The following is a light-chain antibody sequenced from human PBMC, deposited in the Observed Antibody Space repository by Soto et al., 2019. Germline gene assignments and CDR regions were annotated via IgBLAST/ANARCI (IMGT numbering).Light chain of an antibody. J-gene: IGKJ1*01. CDR3: QQRSNWSWT. CDR1: QSISGSY. CDR2: GAS. V-gene: IGKV3D-20*02. Sequence: EIVLTQSPGTLSLSPGERATLSCRASQSISGSYLAWYQQKPGQAPRLLIYGASSRATGFPDRFSGSGSGTDFTLTISSLEPEDFAVYYCQQRSNWSWTFGQGTKVDIK.